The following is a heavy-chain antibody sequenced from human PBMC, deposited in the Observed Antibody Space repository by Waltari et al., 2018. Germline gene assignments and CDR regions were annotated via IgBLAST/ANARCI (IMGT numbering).Heavy chain of an antibody. V-gene: IGHV3-30*02. D-gene: IGHD4-17*01. CDR3: AKTRGTGGTTGGY. Sequence: QVQLVESGGGVVQPGGSLRLSCAASGFTFSSYGMHWVRQAPGKGLGWVAFIRVGGSNKYYAESVKGRFTISRDNSKNTLYLQMNRLRAEDTAVYYWAKTRGTGGTTGGYWGQGTLVTVSS. J-gene: IGHJ4*02. CDR2: IRVGGSNK. CDR1: GFTFSSYG.